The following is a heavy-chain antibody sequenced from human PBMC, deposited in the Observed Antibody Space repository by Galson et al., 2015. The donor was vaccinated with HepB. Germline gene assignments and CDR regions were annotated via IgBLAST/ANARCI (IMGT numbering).Heavy chain of an antibody. CDR1: GYTFTSYG. CDR2: ISAYNGNT. V-gene: IGHV1-18*01. Sequence: SVKVSCKASGYTFTSYGISWVRQAPGQGLEWMGWISAYNGNTNYAQKLQGRVTMTTDTSTSTAYMELRSLRSDDTAVYYCARDLGVWRKYSSGWYDGFYFDYWGQGTLVTVSS. D-gene: IGHD6-19*01. J-gene: IGHJ4*02. CDR3: ARDLGVWRKYSSGWYDGFYFDY.